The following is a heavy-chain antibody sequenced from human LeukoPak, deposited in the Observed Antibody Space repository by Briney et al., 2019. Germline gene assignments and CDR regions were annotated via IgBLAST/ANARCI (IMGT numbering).Heavy chain of an antibody. CDR2: IYYTGST. D-gene: IGHD5-12*01. J-gene: IGHJ3*02. CDR3: ARVYGSGYDFRGAFDS. CDR1: AGSISTYY. V-gene: IGHV4-59*01. Sequence: SETLSLTCSVSAGSISTYYWTWVRQPPGKGLEWIGYIYYTGSTNYNPSLKSRVSISVDTSKNQFSLKLSSVTAADTAVYYCARVYGSGYDFRGAFDSWGQGTMVTVSS.